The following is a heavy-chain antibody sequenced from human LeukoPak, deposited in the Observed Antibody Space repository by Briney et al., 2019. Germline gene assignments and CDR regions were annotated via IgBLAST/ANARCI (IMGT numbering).Heavy chain of an antibody. CDR3: ARGLGYCSSTSCYTPFDY. CDR2: IRATSGTT. D-gene: IGHD2-2*02. CDR1: GFTFSNHG. V-gene: IGHV3-23*01. Sequence: GGSLRLSCAASGFTFSNHGMSWVRQAPGKGLEWVSNIRATSGTTFYADSVKGRFTISRDNSKNTLYLQMNSLRAEDTAVYYCARGLGYCSSTSCYTPFDYWGQGTLVTVSS. J-gene: IGHJ4*02.